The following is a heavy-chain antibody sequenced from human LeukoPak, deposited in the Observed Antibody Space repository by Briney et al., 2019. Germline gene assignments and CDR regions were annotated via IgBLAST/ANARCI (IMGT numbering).Heavy chain of an antibody. CDR2: INPNSGGT. CDR1: GYTFTGYY. V-gene: IGHV1-2*02. J-gene: IGHJ5*02. D-gene: IGHD2-2*01. Sequence: ASVKVSCKASGYTFTGYYMHWVQQAPGQGLEWMGWINPNSGGTNYAQKFQGRVTMTRDTSISTAYMELSRLRSDDTAVYYCARAGGGYRLMNEDIVVVPAARGGWFDPWGQGTLVTVSS. CDR3: ARAGGGYRLMNEDIVVVPAARGGWFDP.